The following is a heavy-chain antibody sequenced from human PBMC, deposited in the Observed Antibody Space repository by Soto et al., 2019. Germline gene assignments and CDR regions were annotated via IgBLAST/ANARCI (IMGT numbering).Heavy chain of an antibody. J-gene: IGHJ4*02. Sequence: SQTLSLTCAISGDSVSSNSAAWNWIRQSPSRGLEWLGRTYYRSKWYNDYAISVKSRITINPDTYKNQFSLQLNSVTPDDTAVYYCSRGFKTNFDYWGQGTLVTVSS. V-gene: IGHV6-1*01. CDR1: GDSVSSNSAA. CDR3: SRGFKTNFDY. CDR2: TYYRSKWYN.